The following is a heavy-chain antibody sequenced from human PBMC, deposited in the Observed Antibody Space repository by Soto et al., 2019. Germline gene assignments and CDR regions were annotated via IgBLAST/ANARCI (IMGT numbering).Heavy chain of an antibody. Sequence: GESLKISCSGSGYNFANYWIGWVRQMPGKGLEWMGIIYPSDSDTRYSPSFEGQVTISADRSISTAYLQWDSLKASDTAMYFCARGDSSDYSTATPADYWGQGTLVTVSS. D-gene: IGHD3-22*01. CDR1: GYNFANYW. CDR2: IYPSDSDT. V-gene: IGHV5-51*01. J-gene: IGHJ4*02. CDR3: ARGDSSDYSTATPADY.